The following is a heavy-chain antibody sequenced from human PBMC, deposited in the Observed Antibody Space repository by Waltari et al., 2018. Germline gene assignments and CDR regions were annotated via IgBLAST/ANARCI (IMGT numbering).Heavy chain of an antibody. D-gene: IGHD6-19*01. CDR3: ARDLGPGIAVAGTEGC. CDR1: GFTFSTFA. J-gene: IGHJ4*02. V-gene: IGHV3-23*01. Sequence: EVQLLESGGGLVQPGGSLRLSCAASGFTFSTFAMNWVRQAPGKGLEWVLAISGSGGRTYYADSVKCRFTIARDDSKNTLYLQMNTLRVEDTAVYYCARDLGPGIAVAGTEGCWGQGTLVTVSS. CDR2: ISGSGGRT.